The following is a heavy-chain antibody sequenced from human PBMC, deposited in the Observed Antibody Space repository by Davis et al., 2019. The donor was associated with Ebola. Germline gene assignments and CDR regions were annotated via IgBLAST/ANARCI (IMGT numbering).Heavy chain of an antibody. V-gene: IGHV3-64*04. J-gene: IGHJ4*02. Sequence: GESLKISCSASGFTFSSYAMHWVRQAPGKGLEYVSAISSNGGSTYYADSVKGRFTISRDNAKNSLYLQMNSLRAEDTAVYYCARAEYDILTGYYDYWGQGTLVTVSS. CDR2: ISSNGGST. CDR1: GFTFSSYA. CDR3: ARAEYDILTGYYDY. D-gene: IGHD3-9*01.